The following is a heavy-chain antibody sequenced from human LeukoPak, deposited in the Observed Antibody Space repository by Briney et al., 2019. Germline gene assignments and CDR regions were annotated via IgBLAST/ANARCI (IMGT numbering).Heavy chain of an antibody. CDR2: INHSGST. CDR1: GGSFSGYY. CDR3: ARSYGDYVWFSAFDI. J-gene: IGHJ3*02. V-gene: IGHV4-34*01. Sequence: SETLSLTCAVYGGSFSGYYWSWIRQPPGKGLEWIGEINHSGSTNYNPSVKSRVTISVATSKNQFSLKLSSVTPADTAVYYCARSYGDYVWFSAFDIWGQGTMVTVSS. D-gene: IGHD4-17*01.